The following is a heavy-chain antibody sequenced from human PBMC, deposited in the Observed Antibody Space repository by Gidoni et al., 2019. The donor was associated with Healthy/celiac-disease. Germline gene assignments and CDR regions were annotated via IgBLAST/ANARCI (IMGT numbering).Heavy chain of an antibody. CDR3: ARAAPNYYGSGNWFDP. CDR1: GGSISSSSYY. J-gene: IGHJ5*02. CDR2: IYYSGST. Sequence: QLQLQESGPGLVKPSETLSLTCTVSGGSISSSSYYWGRTRQPPGKGLEGIGSIYYSGSTYYTPSLKSRVTISVDTSKNQFSLKLSAVTAADTAVYYCARAAPNYYGSGNWFDPGGQGTLVTVSS. D-gene: IGHD3-10*01. V-gene: IGHV4-39*07.